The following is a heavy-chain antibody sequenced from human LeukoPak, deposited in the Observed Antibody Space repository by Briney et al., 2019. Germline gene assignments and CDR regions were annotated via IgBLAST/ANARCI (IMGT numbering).Heavy chain of an antibody. D-gene: IGHD3-22*01. Sequence: PSETLSLTCAVSGGSISSGGYSWSWIRQPPGKGLEWIGYIYHSGSTYYNPSLKSRVTISVDRSKNQFSLKLSSVTAADTAVYYCARTYDSSGYYANYWGQGTLVTVSS. CDR1: GGSISSGGYS. CDR2: IYHSGST. CDR3: ARTYDSSGYYANY. J-gene: IGHJ4*02. V-gene: IGHV4-30-2*01.